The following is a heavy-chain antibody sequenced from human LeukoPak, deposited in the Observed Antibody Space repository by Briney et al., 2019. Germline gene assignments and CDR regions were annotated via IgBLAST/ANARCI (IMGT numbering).Heavy chain of an antibody. CDR1: GVSISSSSYY. Sequence: PSETLSLTCTVSGVSISSSSYYWGWIRQPPGKGLEWIVSIYYSGSTYYNPSLRSRVTISVDTSKNQFSLKLSSVTAAYTDVYYCARRVRDYVWGSYRYDQFDYWGQGTVVTVSS. D-gene: IGHD3-16*02. J-gene: IGHJ4*02. CDR3: ARRVRDYVWGSYRYDQFDY. CDR2: IYYSGST. V-gene: IGHV4-39*01.